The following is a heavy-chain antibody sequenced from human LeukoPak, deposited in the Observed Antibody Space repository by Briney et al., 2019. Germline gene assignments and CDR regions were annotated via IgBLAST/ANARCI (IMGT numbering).Heavy chain of an antibody. V-gene: IGHV1-2*02. CDR2: INPNSGGT. CDR1: GYTFTGYY. CDR3: ARAVVKVVVPAADNNWFDP. Sequence: GASVKVSCKASGYTFTGYYMHWVRQAPGQGLEWMGWINPNSGGTNYAQKFQGRVTMTRDTSISTAYMELSRLRSDDTAVYYCARAVVKVVVPAADNNWFDPWGQGTLVTVSS. D-gene: IGHD2-2*01. J-gene: IGHJ5*02.